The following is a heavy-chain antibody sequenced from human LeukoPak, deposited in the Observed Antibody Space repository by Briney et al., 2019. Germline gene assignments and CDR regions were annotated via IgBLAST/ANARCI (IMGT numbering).Heavy chain of an antibody. CDR2: ISYDGSNK. Sequence: GRSLRLSCAASGFTFSSYAMHWVRQAPGKGLEWVAVISYDGSNKYYADSVKGRFTLSRDNSKNTLYLQMNSLRAEDTAVYYCARGGGNAVAGEVDYWGQGTLVTVSS. CDR3: ARGGGNAVAGEVDY. J-gene: IGHJ4*02. D-gene: IGHD6-19*01. V-gene: IGHV3-30*04. CDR1: GFTFSSYA.